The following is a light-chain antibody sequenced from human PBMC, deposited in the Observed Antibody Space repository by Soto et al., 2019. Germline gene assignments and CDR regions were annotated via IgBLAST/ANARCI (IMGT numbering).Light chain of an antibody. Sequence: QSVLTQPASVSGSPGQSITIAWTGTSSEVGGYNYVSWYQQHPDKAPKLMIYDVSNRPSGVSNRFSGSKSGNTASLTISGLQAEDEADYYCSSYTSSSTLYVVFGGGTKLTVL. CDR2: DVS. CDR1: SSEVGGYNY. V-gene: IGLV2-14*01. J-gene: IGLJ2*01. CDR3: SSYTSSSTLYVV.